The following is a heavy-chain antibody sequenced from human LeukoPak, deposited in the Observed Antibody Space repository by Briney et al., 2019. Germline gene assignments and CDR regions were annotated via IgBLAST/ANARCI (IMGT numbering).Heavy chain of an antibody. Sequence: QTLSLTCAISGDSVSSNLATWNWIRQSPSRGLEWLGRTYYRSKWYDDYAGSVKSRLTINPDTSKNQLSLQLKFVTPEDTAVYFCARALGVVFDYWGQGTLVTVSS. D-gene: IGHD2-8*01. CDR3: ARALGVVFDY. J-gene: IGHJ4*02. CDR2: TYYRSKWYD. CDR1: GDSVSSNLAT. V-gene: IGHV6-1*01.